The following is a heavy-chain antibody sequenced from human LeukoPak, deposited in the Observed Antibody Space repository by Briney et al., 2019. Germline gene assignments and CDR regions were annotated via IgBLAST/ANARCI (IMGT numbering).Heavy chain of an antibody. Sequence: SETLSLTCTVSGGSLRSSSHYWGWLRQPPGKGLEWIGSIYYSGSTFYNPSLKSRVTISVDTSKNQFSLKLSSVTAADTAVYYCARRNLGSIHAFDIWGQGTMVTVSS. D-gene: IGHD7-27*01. CDR3: ARRNLGSIHAFDI. V-gene: IGHV4-39*01. CDR2: IYYSGST. CDR1: GGSLRSSSHY. J-gene: IGHJ3*02.